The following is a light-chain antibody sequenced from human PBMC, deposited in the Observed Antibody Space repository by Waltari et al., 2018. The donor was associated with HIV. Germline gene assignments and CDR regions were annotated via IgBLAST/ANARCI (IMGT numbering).Light chain of an antibody. V-gene: IGLV3-1*01. CDR2: EDT. Sequence: SYELTQPPSVSVSPGQTASTSCSGANMGDKYVAWYQQRPGQSPVLVIYEDTKRPSGIPERFSGSNSGNTATLTISGTQAMDEADYYCQAWGTNTVVFGGGTKLTVL. CDR3: QAWGTNTVV. J-gene: IGLJ2*01. CDR1: NMGDKY.